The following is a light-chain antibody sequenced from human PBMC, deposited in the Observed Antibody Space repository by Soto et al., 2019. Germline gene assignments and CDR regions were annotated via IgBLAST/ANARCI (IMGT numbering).Light chain of an antibody. J-gene: IGKJ4*01. CDR1: QGISSS. Sequence: DIQVTQSPSFLSASVGDRVTITCRASQGISSSLAWYQQKPGKAPKLLIYDASTLQSSVPSKFSGSRSGTEFTLTISTLQPEESATYDCPHLQSYPLTFGRGTKVQIK. CDR2: DAS. V-gene: IGKV1-9*01. CDR3: PHLQSYPLT.